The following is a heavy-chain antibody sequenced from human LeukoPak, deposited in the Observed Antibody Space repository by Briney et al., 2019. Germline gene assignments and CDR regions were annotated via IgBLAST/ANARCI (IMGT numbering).Heavy chain of an antibody. CDR2: IYYSGST. Sequence: SETLSLTCTVSGGSISSSSYYWGWIRQPPGKGLEWIGSIYYSGSTNYNPSLKSRVTISVDTSKNQFSLKLSSVTAADTAVYYCARTGSVNDSSGYAFDYWGQGTLVTVSS. CDR3: ARTGSVNDSSGYAFDY. CDR1: GGSISSSSYY. J-gene: IGHJ4*02. V-gene: IGHV4-39*07. D-gene: IGHD3-22*01.